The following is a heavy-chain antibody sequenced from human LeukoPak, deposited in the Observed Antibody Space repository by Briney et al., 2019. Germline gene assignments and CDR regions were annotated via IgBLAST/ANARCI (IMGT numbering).Heavy chain of an antibody. D-gene: IGHD6-6*01. CDR3: AVSSSGD. J-gene: IGHJ4*02. CDR1: GSTLVNIA. Sequence: GGSLRPSCQPFGSTLVNIAMTWVRQVHGKGLEWVSGISWYSGSIGYADSVKGRLTICRDNAKKSMYLQMNSVRAEDTALYYCAVSSSGDWGQGTLVTVSS. CDR2: ISWYSGSI. V-gene: IGHV3-9*01.